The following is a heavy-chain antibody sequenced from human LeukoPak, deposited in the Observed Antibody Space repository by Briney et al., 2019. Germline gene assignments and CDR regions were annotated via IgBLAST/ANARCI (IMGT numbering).Heavy chain of an antibody. CDR2: ISSSSSYI. V-gene: IGHV3-21*01. CDR1: GFTFSSYS. CDR3: ARSPITMVRGVIIN. J-gene: IGHJ4*02. D-gene: IGHD3-10*01. Sequence: PGGSLRLSCAAPGFTFSSYSMNWVRQAPGKGLEWVSSISSSSSYIYYADSVKGRFTISRDNAKNSLYLQMNSLRAEDTAVYYCARSPITMVRGVIINWGQGTLVTVSS.